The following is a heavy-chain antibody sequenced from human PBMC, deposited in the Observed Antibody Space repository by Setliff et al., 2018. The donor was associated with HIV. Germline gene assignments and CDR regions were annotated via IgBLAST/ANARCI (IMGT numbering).Heavy chain of an antibody. CDR2: TIPVLSMS. V-gene: IGHV1-69*02. D-gene: IGHD3-10*01. J-gene: IGHJ4*02. CDR1: EDTFNSYT. CDR3: ATSFGSGVAPFDN. Sequence: SVKVSCKASEDTFNSYTIHWVRQTPGQGLEWMGRTIPVLSMSNFALKFQGRGSIFADKSTSTAYLGLNGLTSEDTAIYYCATSFGSGVAPFDNWGQGTLVTVLL.